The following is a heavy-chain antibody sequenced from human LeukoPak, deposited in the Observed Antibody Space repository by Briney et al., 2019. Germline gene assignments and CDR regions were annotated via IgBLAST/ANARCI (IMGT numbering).Heavy chain of an antibody. V-gene: IGHV4-38-2*02. CDR2: IYHSGST. CDR3: ARQTGSGLFILP. Sequence: PSETLSLTCTVSGYSINTNYYWGWIRQSPGKGLEWIGSIYHSGSTFYNPSLKSRVTISVDTSKNQFSLNLSSVTAADTAVYYCARQTGSGLFILPGGQGTLVTVSS. J-gene: IGHJ4*02. D-gene: IGHD3/OR15-3a*01. CDR1: GYSINTNYY.